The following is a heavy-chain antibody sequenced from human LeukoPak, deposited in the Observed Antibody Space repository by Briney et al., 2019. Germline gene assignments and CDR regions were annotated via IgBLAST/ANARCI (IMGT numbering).Heavy chain of an antibody. CDR2: IIPIFGTA. CDR1: GCTFSSYA. Sequence: GASVTVSCKASGCTFSSYAISWVRQAPGQGLEWMGGIIPIFGTANYAQKFQGRVTITEDESTSTAYMELSRLRSEDTAVYYCAREDSRGWYWYFDLWGRGTLVTVSS. J-gene: IGHJ2*01. V-gene: IGHV1-69*01. D-gene: IGHD6-19*01. CDR3: AREDSRGWYWYFDL.